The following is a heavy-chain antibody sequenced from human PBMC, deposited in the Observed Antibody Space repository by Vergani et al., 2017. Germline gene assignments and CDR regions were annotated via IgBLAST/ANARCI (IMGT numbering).Heavy chain of an antibody. D-gene: IGHD6-25*01. J-gene: IGHJ5*02. CDR2: INPSGGST. Sequence: QVQLVQSGAEVKKPGASVTVSCKASGYTFTSYYMHWVRQAPGQGLEWMGIINPSGGSTSYAQKFQGRVTMTRDTSPSTVYMELSSLRSEDTAVYYCARDRSGSLRYGKRRFDPWGQGTLVTVSS. CDR3: ARDRSGSLRYGKRRFDP. V-gene: IGHV1-46*01. CDR1: GYTFTSYY.